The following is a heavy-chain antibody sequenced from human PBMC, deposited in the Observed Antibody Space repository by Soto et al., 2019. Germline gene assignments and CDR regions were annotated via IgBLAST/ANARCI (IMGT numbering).Heavy chain of an antibody. CDR1: GGSISSSSYY. Sequence: SETLSLTCTVSGGSISSSSYYWGWIRQPPGKGLEWIGSIYYSGSTYYNPSLKSRVTISVDTSKNQFSLKLSSVTAADTAVYYCARPETGYSYGKGAFDIGGQGTIVTVSS. V-gene: IGHV4-39*01. CDR3: ARPETGYSYGKGAFDI. J-gene: IGHJ3*02. D-gene: IGHD5-18*01. CDR2: IYYSGST.